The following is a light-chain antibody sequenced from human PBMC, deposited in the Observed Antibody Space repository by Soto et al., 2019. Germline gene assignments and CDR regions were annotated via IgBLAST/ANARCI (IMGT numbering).Light chain of an antibody. CDR2: GAS. Sequence: DMQMTQSPSSLSASVGDRVTITCRPSQTIDNYLNWYQHKPGKAPKLLIYGASTLQSGVSSRFTGSASGTDFTLTIDNLQAEDSATYYCQQTYTIPFAFGQGTKLEI. J-gene: IGKJ2*01. CDR1: QTIDNY. V-gene: IGKV1-39*01. CDR3: QQTYTIPFA.